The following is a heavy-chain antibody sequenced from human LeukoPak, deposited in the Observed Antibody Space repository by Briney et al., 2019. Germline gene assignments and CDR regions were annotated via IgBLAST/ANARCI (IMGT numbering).Heavy chain of an antibody. CDR3: ARDSFNEGIAAAGNDY. V-gene: IGHV1-69*04. J-gene: IGHJ4*02. Sequence: GASVKVSCKASGGTFSSYAISWVRQAPGQGLEWMGRIIPIFGIANYAQKFQGRVTITADKPTSTAYIELSRLRSEDTDVYDCARDSFNEGIAAAGNDYWGQGTLVTVSS. D-gene: IGHD6-13*01. CDR1: GGTFSSYA. CDR2: IIPIFGIA.